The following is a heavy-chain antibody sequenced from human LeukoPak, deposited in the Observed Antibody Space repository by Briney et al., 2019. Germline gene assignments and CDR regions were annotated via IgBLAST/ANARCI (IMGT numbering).Heavy chain of an antibody. V-gene: IGHV3-48*01. CDR1: GFTFSSYS. CDR3: ARENFPAYFDY. Sequence: PGGSLRLSCAASGFTFSSYSMNWVRQAPGKGLEWVSYISSSSRTIYYADSVKGRFTISRDNAKNSLYLQMNSLRAEDTAVYYCARENFPAYFDYWGQGTLVTVSS. J-gene: IGHJ4*02. CDR2: ISSSSRTI.